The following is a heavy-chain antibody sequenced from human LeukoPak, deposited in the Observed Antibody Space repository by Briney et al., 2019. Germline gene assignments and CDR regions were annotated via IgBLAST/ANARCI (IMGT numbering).Heavy chain of an antibody. CDR3: ARVPLKDSSGYYTSHFDY. CDR1: GASVSSYY. V-gene: IGHV4-4*07. J-gene: IGHJ4*02. D-gene: IGHD3-22*01. CDR2: IDASGST. Sequence: SETLSLTCTVSGASVSSYYWIWIRQPAGRGLEWIGRIDASGSTNYNPSLKSRVTVSVDTSKNQFSLKLSSVTAADTAVYYCARVPLKDSSGYYTSHFDYWGQGTLVTVSS.